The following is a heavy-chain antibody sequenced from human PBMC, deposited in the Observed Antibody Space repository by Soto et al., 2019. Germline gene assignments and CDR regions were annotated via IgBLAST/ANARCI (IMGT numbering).Heavy chain of an antibody. J-gene: IGHJ4*02. D-gene: IGHD2-21*02. Sequence: QVQLVESGGGVVQPERSLRLSCAASGFTFSSYGMHWVRQAPGKGLEWVAVISYDGSNKYYADSVKGRFTISRDNSKNTLYLQMNNQRAEDTSVYYCAKDKVPVVVTAPFDYWGQGTLVTVSS. CDR3: AKDKVPVVVTAPFDY. V-gene: IGHV3-30*18. CDR1: GFTFSSYG. CDR2: ISYDGSNK.